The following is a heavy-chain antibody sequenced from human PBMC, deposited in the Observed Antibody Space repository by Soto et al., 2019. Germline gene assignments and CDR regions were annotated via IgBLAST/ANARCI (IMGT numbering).Heavy chain of an antibody. CDR3: TTDNMPGTASPQFHH. Sequence: GGSLRLSCAASGLTLSNAWMSWDHQAPGKGLEWVGRIKSKTDGATINYAAPVRGRFTISGDDSKGTLYLQMSNLKTEDTTVYYCTTDNMPGTASPQFHHWGQGTLVTVSS. CDR2: IKSKTDGATI. J-gene: IGHJ1*01. CDR1: GLTLSNAW. V-gene: IGHV3-15*01. D-gene: IGHD1-1*01.